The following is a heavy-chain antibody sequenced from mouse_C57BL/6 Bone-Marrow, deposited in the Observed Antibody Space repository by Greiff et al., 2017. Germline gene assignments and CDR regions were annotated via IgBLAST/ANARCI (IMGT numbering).Heavy chain of an antibody. CDR3: ARPYYSNYWYFDV. V-gene: IGHV1-55*01. CDR1: GYTFTSYW. D-gene: IGHD2-5*01. CDR2: IYPGSGST. J-gene: IGHJ1*03. Sequence: VPLHHPGAELVKPGASVKMSCKASGYTFTSYWITWVKQRPGQGLEWIGDIYPGSGSTNYNEKFKSKATLTVDTSSSTAYMQLSSLTSEDSAVYYWARPYYSNYWYFDVWGTGTTVTVSS.